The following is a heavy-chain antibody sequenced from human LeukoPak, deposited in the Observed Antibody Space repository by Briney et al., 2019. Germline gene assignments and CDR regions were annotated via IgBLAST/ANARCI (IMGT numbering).Heavy chain of an antibody. CDR3: AKVSRSSGLD. CDR1: GFTLSDHY. V-gene: IGHV3-23*01. D-gene: IGHD6-19*01. Sequence: PGGSLRLSCAASGFTLSDHYMDWVRQAPGKGLEWVSDISVSGVSTYYADSVKGRFTISRDNSKNTLYLQMNSLRAEDTAVYYCAKVSRSSGLDWGQGTRVTVSS. CDR2: ISVSGVST. J-gene: IGHJ4*02.